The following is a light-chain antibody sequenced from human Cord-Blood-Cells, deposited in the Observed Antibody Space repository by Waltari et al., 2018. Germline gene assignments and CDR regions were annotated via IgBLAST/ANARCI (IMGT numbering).Light chain of an antibody. CDR2: WAS. Sequence: DIVMTQSSDSLAVSLGERATINSKSSQSVLYITNNKNYLAWYPQKPGQHPKLLIYWASTRESGVPDRFSGSGSGTEFTLTISSLQAEDVAVYYGQQYYSTWTFGQGTKVEIK. J-gene: IGKJ1*01. CDR3: QQYYSTWT. V-gene: IGKV4-1*01. CDR1: QSVLYITNNKNY.